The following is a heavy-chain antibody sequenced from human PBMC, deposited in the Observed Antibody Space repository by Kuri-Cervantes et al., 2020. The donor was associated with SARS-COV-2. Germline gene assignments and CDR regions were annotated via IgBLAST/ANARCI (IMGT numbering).Heavy chain of an antibody. V-gene: IGHV3-9*01. CDR3: AKDRGHTFGGVYH. D-gene: IGHD3-16*01. J-gene: IGHJ5*02. Sequence: SLKISCAASGFAFDDYAMHWVRQAPGKGLEWVSGISWNSGSIGYADSVKGRFTISRDNAKNSLYLQMNSLRAEDTALYYCAKDRGHTFGGVYHWGQGTLVTVSS. CDR1: GFAFDDYA. CDR2: ISWNSGSI.